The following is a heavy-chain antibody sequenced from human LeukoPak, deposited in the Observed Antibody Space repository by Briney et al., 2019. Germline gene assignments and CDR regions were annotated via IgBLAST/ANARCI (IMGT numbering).Heavy chain of an antibody. CDR1: GFNFSDYE. D-gene: IGHD4-17*01. CDR2: TSTGGRTV. CDR3: ARGGTVTYYFDH. V-gene: IGHV3-48*03. J-gene: IGHJ4*02. Sequence: GGSLRLSCAASGFNFSDYEMNWLRQAPGKGLEWLSYTSTGGRTVKYADSVEGRFTISRDNARSSLYLQMTNLRVEDTAVYFCARGGTVTYYFDHWGQGILVAVSS.